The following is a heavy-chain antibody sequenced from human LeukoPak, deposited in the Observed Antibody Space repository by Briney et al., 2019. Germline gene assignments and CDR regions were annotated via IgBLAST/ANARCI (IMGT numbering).Heavy chain of an antibody. CDR2: ISSSSSYI. Sequence: TPGGSLRLSCAASGFTFSSYSMNWVRQAPGKGLEWVSSISSSSSYIYYADSVKGRFTISRDNAKNSLYLQMNSLRAEDTAVYYCARDFRAATYYYYYYMDVWGKGTTVTVSS. CDR1: GFTFSSYS. V-gene: IGHV3-21*01. CDR3: ARDFRAATYYYYYYMDV. J-gene: IGHJ6*03. D-gene: IGHD2-15*01.